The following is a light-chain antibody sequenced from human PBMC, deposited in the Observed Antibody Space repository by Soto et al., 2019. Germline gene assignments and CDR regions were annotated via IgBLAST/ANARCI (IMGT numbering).Light chain of an antibody. CDR1: QSLLYSDGKTY. V-gene: IGKV2D-29*02. CDR2: EVS. Sequence: DIVMTQTPLSLSVTPGQPASISCKSSQSLLYSDGKTYLYWYLQKPGQSPQLLIYEVSNRVSGVPARFSRSGSRREFTLKLSRVEAEDVGVYYCMDRIELPSTFGPGKKVDIK. CDR3: MDRIELPST. J-gene: IGKJ3*01.